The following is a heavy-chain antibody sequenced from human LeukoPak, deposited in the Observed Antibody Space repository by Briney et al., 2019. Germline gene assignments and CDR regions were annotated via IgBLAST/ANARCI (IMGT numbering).Heavy chain of an antibody. D-gene: IGHD5-18*01. CDR2: IIPILGIA. J-gene: IGHJ4*02. CDR3: ARDPGHSYVQPSAPPY. V-gene: IGHV1-69*04. Sequence: SVKVSCKASGCTFSIYAISWVRQAPGQGLEWMGRIIPILGIANYAQKFQGRVTITADKSTSTAYMELSSLRSEDTAVYYCARDPGHSYVQPSAPPYWGQGTLVTVSS. CDR1: GCTFSIYA.